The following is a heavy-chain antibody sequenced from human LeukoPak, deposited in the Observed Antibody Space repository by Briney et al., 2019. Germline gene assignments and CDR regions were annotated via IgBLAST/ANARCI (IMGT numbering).Heavy chain of an antibody. Sequence: GGSLRLSCAASGFIFSSYAMNWVRQAPGKGLAWVSTITGSGVSTYYADSVKGRLTISRDNSKNTLNLQMNSLRAEDAGVYYCARDGQGDYDYFWGSYRPDYWGQGNLVTVSS. CDR2: ITGSGVST. V-gene: IGHV3-23*01. J-gene: IGHJ4*02. CDR3: ARDGQGDYDYFWGSYRPDY. CDR1: GFIFSSYA. D-gene: IGHD3-16*02.